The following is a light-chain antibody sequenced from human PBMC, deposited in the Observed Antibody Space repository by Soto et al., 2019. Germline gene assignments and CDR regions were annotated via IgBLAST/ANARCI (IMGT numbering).Light chain of an antibody. J-gene: IGKJ4*01. CDR1: QRVSSS. V-gene: IGKV3-15*01. CDR3: QRYKNWLALT. Sequence: EIGTTQSPSTLSVSPGERATLPCRASQRVSSSLAWYQQKPGQAPRLLVYDASTRATGVPARFSGSGSGTEFTLTISSLQSEDSAVYYCQRYKNWLALTFGGGTKVDIK. CDR2: DAS.